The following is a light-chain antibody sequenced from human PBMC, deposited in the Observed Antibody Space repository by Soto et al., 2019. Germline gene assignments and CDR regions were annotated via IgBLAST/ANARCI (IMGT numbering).Light chain of an antibody. J-gene: IGLJ2*01. CDR1: SSDVGGYNY. Sequence: QSVLTQPAWVSGSPGQSITISCTGTSSDVGGYNYVSWYQQHPGKAPKLMIYDVSNRPSGVSNRFSGSKSGNTASLAISGLQAEDEADYYCSSYTSSSTLVVFGGGTKVTVL. CDR2: DVS. CDR3: SSYTSSSTLVV. V-gene: IGLV2-14*01.